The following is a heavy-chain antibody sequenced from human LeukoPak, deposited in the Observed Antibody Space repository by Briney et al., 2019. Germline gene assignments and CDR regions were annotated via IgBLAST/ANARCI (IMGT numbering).Heavy chain of an antibody. J-gene: IGHJ6*03. Sequence: PSETLSLTCTVSGGSISSYYWSWIRQPAGKGLEWIGRIYTSGSTNYNPSLKSRVTMSVDTSKNQFSLKLSSVTAADTAVYYCAREGPVSSRFGVATLYYYYMDVWGKGTTVTVSS. V-gene: IGHV4-4*07. CDR3: AREGPVSSRFGVATLYYYYMDV. D-gene: IGHD3-3*01. CDR2: IYTSGST. CDR1: GGSISSYY.